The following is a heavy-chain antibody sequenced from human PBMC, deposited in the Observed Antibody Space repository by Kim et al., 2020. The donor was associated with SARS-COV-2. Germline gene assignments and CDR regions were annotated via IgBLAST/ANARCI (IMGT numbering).Heavy chain of an antibody. D-gene: IGHD6-19*01. Sequence: GGSLRLSCAASGFTFSSYNMHWVRQAPGKGLEFVSAINVNGGSTYYADSVKGRFTVSRDNSKNTLFLQMGSLRADDMAVYYCARVHSSGCFDYWGQGTLVTVSS. J-gene: IGHJ4*02. CDR2: INVNGGST. CDR1: GFTFSSYN. V-gene: IGHV3-64*02. CDR3: ARVHSSGCFDY.